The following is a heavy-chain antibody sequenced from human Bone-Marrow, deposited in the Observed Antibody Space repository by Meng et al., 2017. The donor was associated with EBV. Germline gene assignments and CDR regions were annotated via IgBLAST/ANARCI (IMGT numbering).Heavy chain of an antibody. CDR2: INSDGSST. V-gene: IGHV3-74*01. Sequence: GQRLASGGGLVRPGGPLRLSCAASGFTFSSYWMHWVRQAPGKGLVWVSRINSDGSSTSYADSVKGRFTISRDNAKNTLYLQMNSLRAEDTAVYYCAREGRYYDYIPSLDPWGQGTLVTVSS. CDR1: GFTFSSYW. D-gene: IGHD3-16*01. CDR3: AREGRYYDYIPSLDP. J-gene: IGHJ5*02.